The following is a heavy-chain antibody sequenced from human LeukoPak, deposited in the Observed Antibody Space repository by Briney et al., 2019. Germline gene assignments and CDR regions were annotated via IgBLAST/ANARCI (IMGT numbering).Heavy chain of an antibody. CDR2: IYHSGST. Sequence: SGTLSLTCAVSGGSISSSNWWSWVRQPPGKGLEWIGEIYHSGSTNYNPSLKSRVTISVDTSKNQFSLKLSSVTAADTAVYYCARRGVLRFLEWSNNWFDPWGQGTLVTVSS. J-gene: IGHJ5*02. CDR3: ARRGVLRFLEWSNNWFDP. CDR1: GGSISSSNW. V-gene: IGHV4-4*02. D-gene: IGHD3-3*01.